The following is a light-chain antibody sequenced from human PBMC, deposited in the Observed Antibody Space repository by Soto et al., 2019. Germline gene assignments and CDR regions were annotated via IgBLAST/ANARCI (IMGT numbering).Light chain of an antibody. CDR2: SAS. J-gene: IGKJ1*01. CDR1: QTVSKF. V-gene: IGKV1-39*01. CDR3: QQTYSLPRT. Sequence: DVQITHSPSSLSASVGDSVTIACRSSQTVSKFVNWYQQKPGKVPDLLIYSASTLYSGVPSRFSGSGSGTEFTLTISNLQPEGFATYYCQQTYSLPRTLAQGTKVDIK.